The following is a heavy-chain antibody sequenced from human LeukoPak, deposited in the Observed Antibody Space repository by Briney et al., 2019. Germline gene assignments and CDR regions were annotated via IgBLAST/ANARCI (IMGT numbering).Heavy chain of an antibody. CDR2: ISNSGSYT. J-gene: IGHJ1*01. CDR1: GFTFSDYY. D-gene: IGHD1-26*01. V-gene: IGHV3-11*06. CDR3: ARLKYGSPQY. Sequence: GGPLRLSCAASGFTFSDYYMSWIRQAPGKGLEWVSYISNSGSYTIYADSVKGRFTISRDNAKNSLNLQMNSLRAEDTAVYYCARLKYGSPQYWGQGTLVTVSS.